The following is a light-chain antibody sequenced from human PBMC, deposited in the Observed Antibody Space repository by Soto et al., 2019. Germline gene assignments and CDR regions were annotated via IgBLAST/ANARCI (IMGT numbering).Light chain of an antibody. Sequence: IVLTQSPGTQSLSPGEGATLSCRASQSVSSSYLAWYQQRPGQAPRLLIYGASNRATGIPDRFSGSGSGTDFTHTISRLEPEDFAVYYCHQYGTSPLTFGGGTKVEI. CDR1: QSVSSSY. V-gene: IGKV3-20*01. CDR2: GAS. CDR3: HQYGTSPLT. J-gene: IGKJ4*01.